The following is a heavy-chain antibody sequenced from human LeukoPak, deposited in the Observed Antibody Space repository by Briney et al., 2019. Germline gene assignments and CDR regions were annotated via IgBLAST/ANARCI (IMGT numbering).Heavy chain of an antibody. Sequence: GGSLRLSCAASGFTFTSYGMHWVRQAPGKGLERVAFIRYDGSNEYYGDSVKGRFTISRDNAKNSLYLQMNSLRAEDTAVYYCASVRSSGYCSSTSCLSYWGQGTLVTVSS. D-gene: IGHD2-2*03. V-gene: IGHV3-30*02. CDR2: IRYDGSNE. CDR1: GFTFTSYG. CDR3: ASVRSSGYCSSTSCLSY. J-gene: IGHJ4*02.